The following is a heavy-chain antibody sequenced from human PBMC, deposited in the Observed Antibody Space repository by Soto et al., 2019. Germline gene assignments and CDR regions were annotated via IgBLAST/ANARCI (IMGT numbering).Heavy chain of an antibody. CDR1: GAFMTKYY. D-gene: IGHD5-12*01. J-gene: IGHJ4*02. Sequence: PSETLSLTCTISGAFMTKYYWNWIRQTPGKAPEWIAYIYYNGITNYNPSLKSRVTISIDTPRNQFSLKLNSVTAADTAMYYCARGRGGYYYYDYWGPGALVTVSS. CDR2: IYYNGIT. V-gene: IGHV4-59*01. CDR3: ARGRGGYYYYDY.